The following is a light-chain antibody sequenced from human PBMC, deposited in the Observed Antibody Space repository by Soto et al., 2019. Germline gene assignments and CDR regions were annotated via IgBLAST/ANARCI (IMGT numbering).Light chain of an antibody. CDR2: KAS. J-gene: IGKJ1*01. CDR3: QQYYTYPWT. CDR1: QSISSW. V-gene: IGKV1-5*03. Sequence: DIQMTQSPSTLSASVGDRVTITCRASQSISSWLAWYQQKPGKAPKLLIYKASTLKSGVPSRFSGSGSGTEFILTISSLQPDDFATYYCQQYYTYPWTFGQGTKVDI.